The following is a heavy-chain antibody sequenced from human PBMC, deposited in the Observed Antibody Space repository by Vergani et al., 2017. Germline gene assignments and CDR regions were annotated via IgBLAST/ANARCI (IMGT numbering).Heavy chain of an antibody. CDR3: TRGLPRTLTTETYYFDD. CDR1: GYSFTTSD. V-gene: IGHV1-8*03. J-gene: IGHJ4*02. D-gene: IGHD1-1*01. CDR2: INPNSGNT. Sequence: QVQLVQSGAEVKKPGASVKLSCKASGYSFTTSDINWVRQALGHGLEWLGWINPNSGNTGYARRFEGRVTITRDTAISTAYMELRCLYSDDTAVYYCTRGLPRTLTTETYYFDDWGQGTLVSVSP.